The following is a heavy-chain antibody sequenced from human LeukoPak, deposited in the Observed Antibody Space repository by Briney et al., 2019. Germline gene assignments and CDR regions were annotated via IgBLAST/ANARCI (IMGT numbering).Heavy chain of an antibody. V-gene: IGHV3-23*01. J-gene: IGHJ3*02. Sequence: GGSLRLSCAASGFTFSSYAMSWVRQAPGKGLEGVSAISGSSGSTYYADSVKGRFTISRDNAKNTLYLQMISLRAEDTAVYYCAKISKAVAYDAFDIWGQGTMVTVSS. CDR3: AKISKAVAYDAFDI. D-gene: IGHD6-19*01. CDR1: GFTFSSYA. CDR2: ISGSSGST.